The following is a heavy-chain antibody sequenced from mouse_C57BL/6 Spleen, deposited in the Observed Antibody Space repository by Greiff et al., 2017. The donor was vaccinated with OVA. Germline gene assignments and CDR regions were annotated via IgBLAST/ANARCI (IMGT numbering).Heavy chain of an antibody. V-gene: IGHV5-4*03. CDR3: ARLTTVVEGDY. CDR1: GFTFSSYA. D-gene: IGHD1-1*01. J-gene: IGHJ2*01. CDR2: ISDGGSYT. Sequence: DVKLVESGGGLVKPGGSLKLSCAASGFTFSSYAMSWVRQTPEKRLEWVATISDGGSYTYYPDNVKGRFTISRDNAKNNLYLQMSHLKSEDTAMYYCARLTTVVEGDYWGQGTTLTVSS.